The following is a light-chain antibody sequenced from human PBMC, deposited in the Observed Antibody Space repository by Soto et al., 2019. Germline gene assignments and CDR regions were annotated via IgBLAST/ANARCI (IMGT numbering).Light chain of an antibody. CDR2: SDN. CDR3: AAWDDSLTGYV. V-gene: IGLV1-44*01. CDR1: SSNIGSNT. Sequence: QSVLNQPHSASGTPGQRVTISCSGSSSNIGSNTVNCYQQLPRTAPKLLIYSDNQRPSGVPDRFSGSKSGNSAALAIRGRQSEDEVDYYCAAWDDSLTGYVFGAGTKLTVL. J-gene: IGLJ1*01.